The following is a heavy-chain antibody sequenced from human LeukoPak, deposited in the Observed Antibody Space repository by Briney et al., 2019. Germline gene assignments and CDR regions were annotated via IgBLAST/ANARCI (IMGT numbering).Heavy chain of an antibody. CDR1: GFTFSSYG. D-gene: IGHD2-2*01. V-gene: IGHV3-30*18. Sequence: AGGSLRLSCAASGFTFSSYGMHWVGQAPGKGLEWVAVISYDGSNKYYADSVKGRFTISRDNSKNTLYLQMNSPRAEDTSVYYCAKDPRYCSSTSCPYRGFYYYGMDVWGQGTTVTVSS. CDR3: AKDPRYCSSTSCPYRGFYYYGMDV. J-gene: IGHJ6*02. CDR2: ISYDGSNK.